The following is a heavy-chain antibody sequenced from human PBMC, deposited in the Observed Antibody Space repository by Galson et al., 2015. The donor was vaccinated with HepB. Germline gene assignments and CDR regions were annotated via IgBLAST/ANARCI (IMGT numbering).Heavy chain of an antibody. D-gene: IGHD5-12*01. Sequence: SVTVSCKASGGTFSSYTLDWVRQAPGQGLEWMGRIIPLLGITNYAQKVQGRVSITADKSTSTAYMELSSLRSEDTAVYFCARGRLDIVATTHYYDYWGQGTLVTVSS. CDR2: IIPLLGIT. J-gene: IGHJ4*02. CDR3: ARGRLDIVATTHYYDY. CDR1: GGTFSSYT. V-gene: IGHV1-69*02.